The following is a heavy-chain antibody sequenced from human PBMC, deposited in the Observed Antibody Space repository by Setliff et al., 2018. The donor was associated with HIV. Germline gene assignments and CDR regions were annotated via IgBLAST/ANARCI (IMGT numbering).Heavy chain of an antibody. CDR2: ISSSGGTI. Sequence: QAGGSLRLSCAASGFTFSRYEMNWVRQAPGKGLEWVSYISSSGGTIYYADSVKGRFTISRDNAKNSLYLQMNSLRAEDTAVYYCARDSSSWCEFYFDCWGQGTLVTVSS. CDR3: ARDSSSWCEFYFDC. J-gene: IGHJ4*02. CDR1: GFTFSRYE. D-gene: IGHD6-13*01. V-gene: IGHV3-48*03.